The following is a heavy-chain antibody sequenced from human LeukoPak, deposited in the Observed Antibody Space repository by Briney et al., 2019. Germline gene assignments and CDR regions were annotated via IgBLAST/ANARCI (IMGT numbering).Heavy chain of an antibody. D-gene: IGHD4-23*01. CDR1: GDSVSNNIIA. V-gene: IGHV6-1*01. J-gene: IGHJ6*02. CDR2: TAYRSKWST. CDR3: ARNSVAMDV. Sequence: QTLSLTFAISGDSVSNNIIAWNWIRWRPSRGLEWLGRTAYRSKWSTDYALSVRGRISINPDTSKNQISLQLNSVTPEDTAVYYCARNSVAMDVWGQGTTVTVSS.